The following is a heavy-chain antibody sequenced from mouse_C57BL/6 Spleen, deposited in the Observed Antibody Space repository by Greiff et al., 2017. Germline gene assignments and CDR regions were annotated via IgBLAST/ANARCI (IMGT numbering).Heavy chain of an antibody. J-gene: IGHJ1*03. CDR3: ARDYGSSPLGLGV. Sequence: VQLQQSGPELVKPGASVKISCKASGYAFSSSWMNWVKQRPGKGLEWIGRIYPGDGDTNYNGKFKGKATLTADKSSSTAYMQLSSLTSEDSAVYFCARDYGSSPLGLGVWRTGTTVTVSS. D-gene: IGHD1-1*01. CDR1: GYAFSSSW. CDR2: IYPGDGDT. V-gene: IGHV1-82*01.